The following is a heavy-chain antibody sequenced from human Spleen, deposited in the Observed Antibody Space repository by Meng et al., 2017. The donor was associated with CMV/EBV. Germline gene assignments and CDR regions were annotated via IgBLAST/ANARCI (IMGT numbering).Heavy chain of an antibody. V-gene: IGHV1-2*02. Sequence: ASVKVSCKASGYTFTDYYMHWVRQAPGQGLEWMGWINPNSGGTNYAQKFQGRVTMTRDTSISTAYMELNRLRVEDTAVYYCARDFERRVGYSYGYYYYGMDVWGQGTTVTVSS. J-gene: IGHJ6*02. CDR2: INPNSGGT. CDR1: GYTFTDYY. D-gene: IGHD5-18*01. CDR3: ARDFERRVGYSYGYYYYGMDV.